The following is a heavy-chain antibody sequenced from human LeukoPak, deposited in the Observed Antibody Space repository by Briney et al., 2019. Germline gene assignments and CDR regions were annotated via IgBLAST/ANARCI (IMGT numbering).Heavy chain of an antibody. V-gene: IGHV3-48*04. CDR3: ARDLGLYDYGGNIDY. Sequence: GGSLRLSCAASGFTFSSYSMHWIRQAPGKGLEWVSYISGSSRTTYYADSVKGRFTISTDNAKNSLYLQMNSLRAEDTAVYYCARDLGLYDYGGNIDYWGQGTLVTVSS. D-gene: IGHD4-23*01. J-gene: IGHJ4*02. CDR1: GFTFSSYS. CDR2: ISGSSRTT.